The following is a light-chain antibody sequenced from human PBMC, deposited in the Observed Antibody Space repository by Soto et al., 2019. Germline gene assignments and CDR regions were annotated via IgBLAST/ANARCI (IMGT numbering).Light chain of an antibody. CDR2: RDD. CDR3: QSYDRTNVV. V-gene: IGLV6-57*03. J-gene: IGLJ2*01. Sequence: NFMLTQPHSVSESPGKTITISCARSRGSVASNYVQWFQQRPGIAPTTIIYRDDQRPYGVPDRFSASVDSSSNSASLTISGLKTEDEAYSYCQSYDRTNVVFGGGTKLTVL. CDR1: RGSVASNY.